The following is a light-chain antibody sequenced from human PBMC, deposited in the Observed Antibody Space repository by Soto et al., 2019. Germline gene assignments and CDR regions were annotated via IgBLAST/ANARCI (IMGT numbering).Light chain of an antibody. J-gene: IGLJ2*01. V-gene: IGLV2-23*02. CDR2: EVN. CDR1: SSDVGSYNL. CDR3: SSYAGSSTVV. Sequence: QSALTQPASVSGSPGQSITISCTGTSSDVGSYNLVSWYQQHPGKAPKLMIYEVNNRPSGVSNRFSGSKSGNTASLTISGLQAEDEADYYCSSYAGSSTVVFGGGTKLTVL.